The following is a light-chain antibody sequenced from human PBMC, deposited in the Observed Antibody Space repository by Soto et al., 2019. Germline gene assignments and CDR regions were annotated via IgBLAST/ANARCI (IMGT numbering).Light chain of an antibody. CDR2: KVS. V-gene: IGKV2-30*01. J-gene: IGKJ5*01. CDR1: QSLLYSDGNTY. Sequence: DVVMTQSPLSLPVTLGQPASTSCRSRQSLLYSDGNTYLNWFQQRPGQSPRRLIYKVSNRDSGVPDRFSGSGSGTDFTLKISRVEAEDVGVYYCMQALQSITFGQGTRLDIK. CDR3: MQALQSIT.